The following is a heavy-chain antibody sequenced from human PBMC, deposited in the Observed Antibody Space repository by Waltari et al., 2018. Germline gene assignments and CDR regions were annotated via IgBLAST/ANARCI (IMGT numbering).Heavy chain of an antibody. CDR3: ARAEGFREPLVGGY. Sequence: VQLLESGGGLVQPGGSLRLSCAASGFTFSSCWMILVRPAPGKGLECVSNITQDGREKDDGDSVKGRITISRDNAKNSLYLKMNSLRAEDTAVYYCARAEGFREPLVGGYWGQGTLVTVSS. V-gene: IGHV3-7*01. CDR2: ITQDGREK. CDR1: GFTFSSCW. J-gene: IGHJ4*02. D-gene: IGHD3-10*01.